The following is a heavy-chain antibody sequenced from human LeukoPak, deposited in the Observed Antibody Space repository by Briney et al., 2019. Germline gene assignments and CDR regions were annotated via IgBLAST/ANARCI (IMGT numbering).Heavy chain of an antibody. CDR2: IKKDGSEK. Sequence: GGSLRLSWAASGFTFSSYWMSWVRQAPGKGLGWVANIKKDGSEKYYVDSVKGRFTISRDNTKNSVYLRMNSLRAEDTALYYCARDIGSPGIGYWGQGTRVTVSS. CDR3: ARDIGSPGIGY. CDR1: GFTFSSYW. V-gene: IGHV3-7*01. J-gene: IGHJ4*02. D-gene: IGHD3-10*01.